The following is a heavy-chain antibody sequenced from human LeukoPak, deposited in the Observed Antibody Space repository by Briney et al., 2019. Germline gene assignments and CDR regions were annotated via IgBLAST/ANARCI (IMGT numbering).Heavy chain of an antibody. Sequence: SSETLSLTCTVSGGSISGYYWSWARQPAGKGLEWIGRIYTSGSTNYNPSLESRVTMSVDTSKNQFFLKLSSVTAADTAVYYCARIGHQNLDYWGQGTLVTVSS. CDR1: GGSISGYY. V-gene: IGHV4-4*07. CDR2: IYTSGST. D-gene: IGHD1-14*01. J-gene: IGHJ4*02. CDR3: ARIGHQNLDY.